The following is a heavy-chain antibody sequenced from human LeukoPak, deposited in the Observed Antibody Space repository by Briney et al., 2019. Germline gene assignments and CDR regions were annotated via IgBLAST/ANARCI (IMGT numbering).Heavy chain of an antibody. Sequence: GRSLRLSCAASAFTSSRFGMHWVRHAPGKWLEWVAFIQYDGSIKLYGDSVKGRFTIYRDNSKNTLYLQMNSLRPEDTAVYHCAKDVVGQQWPESYWGQGTLVTVSS. CDR3: AKDVVGQQWPESY. CDR1: AFTSSRFG. J-gene: IGHJ4*02. CDR2: IQYDGSIK. D-gene: IGHD6-19*01. V-gene: IGHV3-30*02.